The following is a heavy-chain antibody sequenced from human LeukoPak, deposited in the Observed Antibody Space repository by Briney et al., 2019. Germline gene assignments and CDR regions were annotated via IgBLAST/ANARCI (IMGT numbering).Heavy chain of an antibody. CDR3: ARGPPNWGYDY. CDR2: MSPNSGDT. Sequence: ASVKVSCKASGYTFTSYDFNWVRQATGQWPEWMGWMSPNSGDTGYAQKFQDRVTMTRNTSISTAYMELSSLRSDDTAVYYCARGPPNWGYDYWGPGTLVTVSS. J-gene: IGHJ4*02. V-gene: IGHV1-8*01. D-gene: IGHD7-27*01. CDR1: GYTFTSYD.